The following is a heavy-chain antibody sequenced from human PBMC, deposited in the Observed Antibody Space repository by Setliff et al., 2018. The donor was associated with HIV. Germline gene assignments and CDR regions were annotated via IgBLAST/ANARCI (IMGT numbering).Heavy chain of an antibody. D-gene: IGHD3-3*01. J-gene: IGHJ5*02. V-gene: IGHV4-34*01. CDR1: GGSFSGYY. Sequence: SETLSLTCAVYGGSFSGYYWSWIRKPPGKGLEWIGEINHRGSTNYNPSLKSRVTISVDTSKNQFSLKLSSVTAADTAVYYCARGRRYDFWSGSQDWFDPWCQGTLVTAPQ. CDR3: ARGRRYDFWSGSQDWFDP. CDR2: INHRGST.